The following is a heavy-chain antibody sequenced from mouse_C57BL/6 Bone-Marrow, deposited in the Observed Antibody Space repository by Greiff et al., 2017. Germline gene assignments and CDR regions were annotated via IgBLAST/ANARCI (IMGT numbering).Heavy chain of an antibody. CDR1: GFTFSDYG. J-gene: IGHJ2*01. CDR2: ISSGSSTI. D-gene: IGHD1-1*01. CDR3: ARGATVVATWDFDY. V-gene: IGHV5-17*01. Sequence: EVQGVESGGGLVKPGGSLKLSCAASGFTFSDYGMHWVRQAPEKGLEWVAYISSGSSTIYYADTVKGRFTISRDNAKNTLFLQMTSLRSEDTAMYYCARGATVVATWDFDYWGQGTTLTVSS.